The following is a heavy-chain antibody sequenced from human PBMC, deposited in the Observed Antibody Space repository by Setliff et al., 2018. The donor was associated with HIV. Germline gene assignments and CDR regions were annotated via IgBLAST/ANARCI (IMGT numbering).Heavy chain of an antibody. J-gene: IGHJ3*02. CDR2: IKTDGSST. CDR3: ARDGNGAFDM. V-gene: IGHV3-74*01. Sequence: GGSLRLSCAASGFTFSNSWMHWVRQAPGKGLVWVSRIKTDGSSTSYADSVKGRFTISRDNAKNMLYLQINSLRAEDTAVYYCARDGNGAFDMWGQGTLVTVSS. D-gene: IGHD1-26*01. CDR1: GFTFSNSW.